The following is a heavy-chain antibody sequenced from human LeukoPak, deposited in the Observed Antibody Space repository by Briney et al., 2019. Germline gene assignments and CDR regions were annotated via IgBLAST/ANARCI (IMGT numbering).Heavy chain of an antibody. D-gene: IGHD4/OR15-4a*01. CDR2: IDNGGSP. Sequence: PSETLSLTCTISGASISGHYWSWIRQPPWKELEWIGYIDNGGSPKYSPSLRSRVTMSVVTSKNQFSLKLNSVTAADTAVYYCARDLGRVANDYYFDSWGQGTLVTVSS. CDR1: GASISGHY. CDR3: ARDLGRVANDYYFDS. V-gene: IGHV4-59*11. J-gene: IGHJ4*02.